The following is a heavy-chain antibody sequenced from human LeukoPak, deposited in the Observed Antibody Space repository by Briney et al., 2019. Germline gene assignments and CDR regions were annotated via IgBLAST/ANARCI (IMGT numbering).Heavy chain of an antibody. V-gene: IGHV1-2*02. J-gene: IGHJ4*02. CDR2: IDPNGGGT. CDR3: ARVSGRSGPFDY. CDR1: GYTFTGYY. Sequence: ASVKVSCKASGYTFTGYYMHWLRQAPGQGLEWMGWIDPNGGGTHYALTFQGRVTMTRDTSISTAYMELSSLRSDDTAVYFCARVSGRSGPFDYWGLGTLVTVSS.